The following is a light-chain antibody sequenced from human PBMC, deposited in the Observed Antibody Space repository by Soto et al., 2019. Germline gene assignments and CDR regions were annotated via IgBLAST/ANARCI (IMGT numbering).Light chain of an antibody. CDR3: TSYTSTNSYVA. J-gene: IGLJ2*01. V-gene: IGLV2-14*03. CDR1: STDVGGHYY. CDR2: DVT. Sequence: QSALTQPASVSGSPGQSITISCTGTSTDVGGHYYVSWYQQHPGKAPKLIIYDVTDRPSGVSHRFSGSKSGNTASLTISWLQAEDEADYYCTSYTSTNSYVAVGGGTKLTVL.